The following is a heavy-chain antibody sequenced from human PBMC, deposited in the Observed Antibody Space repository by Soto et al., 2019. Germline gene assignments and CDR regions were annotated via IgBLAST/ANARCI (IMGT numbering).Heavy chain of an antibody. J-gene: IGHJ4*01. D-gene: IGHD6-19*01. Sequence: PGGSMRLSCAASGFTFSDYYMSWIRQVPGKGLEWVSYISISGSTISYADSVKGRFTISRDNAKNTLYLQMDSLRAEDTAVYYCVRAPEQRPIDFWGDGSLVTVSS. CDR2: ISISGSTI. CDR3: VRAPEQRPIDF. V-gene: IGHV3-11*04. CDR1: GFTFSDYY.